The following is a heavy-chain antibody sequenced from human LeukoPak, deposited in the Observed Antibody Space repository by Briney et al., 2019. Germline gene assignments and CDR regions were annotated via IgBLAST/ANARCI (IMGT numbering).Heavy chain of an antibody. Sequence: SETLSLTCAVYGGSFSGYYWSWIRQPPGKGLEWIGEINHSGSTNYNPSLKSRVTISVDTSKNQFSLKLSSVTAADTAVYYCARRRRMVRGVISNPPYYYYGMDVWGQGTTVTVSS. V-gene: IGHV4-34*01. J-gene: IGHJ6*02. CDR2: INHSGST. CDR1: GGSFSGYY. CDR3: ARRRRMVRGVISNPPYYYYGMDV. D-gene: IGHD3-10*01.